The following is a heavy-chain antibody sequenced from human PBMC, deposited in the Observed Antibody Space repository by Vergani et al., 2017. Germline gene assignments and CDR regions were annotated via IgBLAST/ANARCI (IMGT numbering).Heavy chain of an antibody. V-gene: IGHV3-21*01. CDR2: ISSSSSYM. Sequence: EVQLVESGGGLVKPGGSLRLSCAASGFTFSSYSMNWVRQAPGKGLEWVSSISSSSSYMYYADSVKGRFTISGDNAKNSLYLQMNSLRDEDTAVYYCARDLRGGKYYDFQANYYDYMNFWGKGTTVTVSS. D-gene: IGHD3-3*01. CDR1: GFTFSSYS. CDR3: ARDLRGGKYYDFQANYYDYMNF. J-gene: IGHJ6*03.